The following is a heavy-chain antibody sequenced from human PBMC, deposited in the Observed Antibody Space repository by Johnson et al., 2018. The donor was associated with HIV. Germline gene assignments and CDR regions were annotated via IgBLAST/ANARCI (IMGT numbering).Heavy chain of an antibody. CDR2: IRYDGSNK. CDR1: EFNVSSNY. D-gene: IGHD7-27*01. Sequence: VESGGGLVQPGGSLRLSCAASEFNVSSNYMNWVRQAPGRGLEWVAFIRYDGSNKYYAASVTGRFSISRDNSKNTLYLQMNNLRAEDTAVYYCARSGATTQDAFDIWGQGTMVSVSS. J-gene: IGHJ3*02. V-gene: IGHV3-33*08. CDR3: ARSGATTQDAFDI.